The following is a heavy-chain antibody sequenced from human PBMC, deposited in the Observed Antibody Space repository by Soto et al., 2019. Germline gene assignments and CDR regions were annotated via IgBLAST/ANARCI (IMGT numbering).Heavy chain of an antibody. V-gene: IGHV4-4*02. CDR2: SYHSGST. J-gene: IGHJ4*02. CDR1: SGSISSSNW. CDR3: ARSPHGELRGQYDY. Sequence: QVQLQESGPGLVKPSWTLSLTCAVSSGSISSSNWWSWVRQPPGKGLAWIGASYHSGSTNYNPSLKIRVTISVDKSKNQFSLQLSSVTAADTAVYYCARSPHGELRGQYDYWGQGTLVTVS. D-gene: IGHD4-17*01.